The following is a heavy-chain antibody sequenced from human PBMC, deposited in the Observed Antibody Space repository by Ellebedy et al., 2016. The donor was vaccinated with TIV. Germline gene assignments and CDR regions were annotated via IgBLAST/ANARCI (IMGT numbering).Heavy chain of an antibody. Sequence: AASVKVSCKASGYSFTSFGISWVRQAPGQGLEWMGWSSKDNGDTAFAQKFQGRVSLTRVTSTNTAYMELRSLTPDETAVYYCARGTPGDYYGLDVWGQGTAVTVSS. CDR2: SSKDNGDT. J-gene: IGHJ6*02. CDR1: GYSFTSFG. D-gene: IGHD2-15*01. V-gene: IGHV1-18*01. CDR3: ARGTPGDYYGLDV.